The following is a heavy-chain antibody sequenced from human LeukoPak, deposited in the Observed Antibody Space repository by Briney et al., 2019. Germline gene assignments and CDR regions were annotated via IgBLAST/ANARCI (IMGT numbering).Heavy chain of an antibody. CDR1: GFPVSSNY. Sequence: GGSLRLSCAASGFPVSSNYMSWVRQAPGKGLEWVSVIYSDGRTYYADSVKGRFTISRDNSKNTLYLETNSLRAEDTAVYYCARETSSWLFDYWGQGTLVTVSS. CDR3: ARETSSWLFDY. D-gene: IGHD6-13*01. V-gene: IGHV3-53*01. CDR2: IYSDGRT. J-gene: IGHJ4*02.